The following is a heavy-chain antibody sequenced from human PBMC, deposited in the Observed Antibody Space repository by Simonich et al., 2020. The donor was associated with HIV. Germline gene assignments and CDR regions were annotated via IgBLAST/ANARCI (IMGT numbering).Heavy chain of an antibody. CDR2: ISSSGSTI. CDR1: GFTFSSYE. D-gene: IGHD5-18*01. CDR3: AREGYSYGPDYFDY. Sequence: EVQLVESGGGLVQPGGSLRLSCAASGFTFSSYEMNWGRQAPGKGLEWVSYISSSGSTIYYAASVKGRFTISRDNAKNSLYLQMNSLRAEDTAVYYCAREGYSYGPDYFDYWGQGTLVTVSS. V-gene: IGHV3-48*03. J-gene: IGHJ4*02.